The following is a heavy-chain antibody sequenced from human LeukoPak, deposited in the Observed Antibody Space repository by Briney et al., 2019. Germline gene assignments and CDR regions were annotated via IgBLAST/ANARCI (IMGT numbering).Heavy chain of an antibody. CDR2: IKQDGIER. CDR1: GFTFSNYW. Sequence: PGGSLRLSCAASGFTFSNYWMTWVRQAPGKGLEWVANIKQDGIERDYVDSVKGRFTISRDNAKNSLYVQMNSLRAEDTAVYFCARVNIVVVPAAVSWGRHYYYLYMDVWGRGTTVTVSS. CDR3: ARVNIVVVPAAVSWGRHYYYLYMDV. D-gene: IGHD2-2*01. V-gene: IGHV3-7*01. J-gene: IGHJ6*03.